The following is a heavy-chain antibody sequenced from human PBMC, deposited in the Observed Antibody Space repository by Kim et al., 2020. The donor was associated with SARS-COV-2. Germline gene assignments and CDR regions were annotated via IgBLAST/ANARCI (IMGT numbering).Heavy chain of an antibody. CDR3: ARDGRLSGELLWFGEPPWPDY. Sequence: ASVKVSCKASGYTFTSHYMHWVRQAPGQGLEWMGIINPSGGSTSYAQKFQGRVTMTRDTSTSTVYMELSSLRSEDTAVYYCARDGRLSGELLWFGEPPWPDYWGQGTLVTVSS. V-gene: IGHV1-46*01. J-gene: IGHJ4*02. CDR1: GYTFTSHY. CDR2: INPSGGST. D-gene: IGHD3-10*01.